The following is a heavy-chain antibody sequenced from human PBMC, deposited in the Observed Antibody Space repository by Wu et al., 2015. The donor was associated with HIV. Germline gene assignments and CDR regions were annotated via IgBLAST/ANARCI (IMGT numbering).Heavy chain of an antibody. CDR3: ARTIHGTYYYDSSGYYPMAHKHYYGMDV. D-gene: IGHD3-22*01. CDR2: IIFMFGST. J-gene: IGHJ6*02. Sequence: QVQLVQSGAEMKKAGSSVKVSCKPSRGTFHNYAISWVRQAPGEGLEWVGGIIFMFGSTNYAQRLQGRVTITSDESTSITYMELSSLRYEDTAVYYCARTIHGTYYYDSSGYYPMAHKHYYGMDVWGQGTTVTVSS. V-gene: IGHV1-69*05. CDR1: RGTFHNYA.